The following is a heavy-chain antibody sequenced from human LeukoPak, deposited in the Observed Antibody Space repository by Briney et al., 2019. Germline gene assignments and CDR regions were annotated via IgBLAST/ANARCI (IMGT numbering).Heavy chain of an antibody. D-gene: IGHD3-9*01. Sequence: SETLSLTCTVSSGSISSYYWSWIRQPPGKGLEWIGYMYYSGSTNYNPSLKSRVTISLDTSKNQFSLKLSSVTAADTAVYYCARAGELRYFDWLFGRGAFDIWGQGTMVTVSS. CDR3: ARAGELRYFDWLFGRGAFDI. CDR1: SGSISSYY. J-gene: IGHJ3*02. V-gene: IGHV4-59*01. CDR2: MYYSGST.